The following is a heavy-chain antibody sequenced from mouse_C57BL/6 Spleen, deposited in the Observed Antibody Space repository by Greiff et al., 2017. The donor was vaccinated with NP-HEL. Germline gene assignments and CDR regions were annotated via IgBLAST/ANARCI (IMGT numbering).Heavy chain of an antibody. J-gene: IGHJ2*01. V-gene: IGHV1-15*01. CDR2: IDPETGGT. D-gene: IGHD2-4*01. CDR3: TRTLIYYEYDGVDY. Sequence: QVQLQQSGAELVRPGASVTLSCKASGYTFTDYEMHWVKQTPVHGLEWIGAIDPETGGTAYNQKFKGQAILTADKSSSTAYMELRSLTSEDSAVYYCTRTLIYYEYDGVDYWGQGTTLTVSS. CDR1: GYTFTDYE.